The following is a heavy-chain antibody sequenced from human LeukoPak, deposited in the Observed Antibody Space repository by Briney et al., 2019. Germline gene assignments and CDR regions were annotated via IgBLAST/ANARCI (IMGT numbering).Heavy chain of an antibody. CDR1: GGSISSYY. D-gene: IGHD5-24*01. V-gene: IGHV4-59*01. CDR3: ARERWVQLDAFDI. Sequence: SETLSLTCTVSGGSISSYYWRWIRQPPGKGLEWIGFIYHSDITNYNPSLKSRVTISLDTSKNQFSLKVSSVTAADTAVYYCARERWVQLDAFDIWGPGTMVTVSS. J-gene: IGHJ3*02. CDR2: IYHSDIT.